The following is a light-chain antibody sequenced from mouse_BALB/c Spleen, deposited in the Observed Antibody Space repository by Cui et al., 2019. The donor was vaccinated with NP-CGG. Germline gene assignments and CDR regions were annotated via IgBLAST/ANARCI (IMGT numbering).Light chain of an antibody. CDR2: GTN. J-gene: IGLJ1*01. CDR3: ALWYSNHWV. CDR1: TGAVTTSNY. V-gene: IGLV1*01. Sequence: QSVVTSDSAITTSPGETVTLTCRSRTGAVTTSNYANWVQEKQDHLFTGLIGGTNNRAPGVPDRFSGSLIGDKAALTITGAQTEDEAIYFCALWYSNHWVFGGGTKLTVL.